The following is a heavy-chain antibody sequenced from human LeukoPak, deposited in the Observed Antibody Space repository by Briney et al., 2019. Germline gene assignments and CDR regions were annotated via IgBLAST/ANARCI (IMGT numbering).Heavy chain of an antibody. Sequence: SETLSLTCSVSGGSMDNYYWTWIRQPPGKGLEWIGYIYYSGSTNYNPSLKSRVTMSVDTSKNQFSLKLNSVTAADTAVYYCARDRLGLPVDYWGRGTLVTVSS. D-gene: IGHD3-16*01. CDR1: GGSMDNYY. J-gene: IGHJ4*02. CDR3: ARDRLGLPVDY. V-gene: IGHV4-59*01. CDR2: IYYSGST.